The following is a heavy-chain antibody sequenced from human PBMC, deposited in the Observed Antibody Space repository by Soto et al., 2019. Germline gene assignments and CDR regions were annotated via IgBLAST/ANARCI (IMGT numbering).Heavy chain of an antibody. CDR1: GGSISSSSYY. CDR2: IYYSGST. V-gene: IGHV4-39*01. J-gene: IGHJ4*02. CDR3: ARRRMVATDFDY. D-gene: IGHD5-12*01. Sequence: PSGTLSLTCTVSGGSISSSSYYWGWIRQPPGKGLEWIGSIYYSGSTYYNPSLKSRVTISVDTSKNQFSLKLSSVTAADTAVYYCARRRMVATDFDYWGQGTLVTVSS.